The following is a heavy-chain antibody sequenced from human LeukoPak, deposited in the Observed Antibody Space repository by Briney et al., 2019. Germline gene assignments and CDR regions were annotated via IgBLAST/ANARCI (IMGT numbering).Heavy chain of an antibody. CDR3: ARGWPAQTDAFDI. D-gene: IGHD2-2*01. CDR2: IYSGGST. Sequence: GGSLRLSCSASGFTFSTYAMDWVRQAPGKGLEWDSVIYSGGSTYYADSVKGRFTISRDNSKNTLYLQMNSLRAEDTAVYYCARGWPAQTDAFDIWGQGTMVTVSS. V-gene: IGHV3-53*01. J-gene: IGHJ3*02. CDR1: GFTFSTYA.